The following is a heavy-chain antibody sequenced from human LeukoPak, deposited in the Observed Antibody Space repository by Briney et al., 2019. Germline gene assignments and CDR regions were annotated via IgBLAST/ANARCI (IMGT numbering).Heavy chain of an antibody. D-gene: IGHD6-19*01. V-gene: IGHV1-18*01. CDR3: ARDRTPWVAGTRGMDV. CDR2: ISVHNGNT. CDR1: GFTFTSYG. J-gene: IGHJ6*02. Sequence: GASVKVSCNASGFTFTSYGISWVRQAPGPGLEWMGWISVHNGNTNYAQKVQGRVTMTTDTSTSTAYMELTSLRSDDAAVYFCARDRTPWVAGTRGMDVWGQGTAVTVSS.